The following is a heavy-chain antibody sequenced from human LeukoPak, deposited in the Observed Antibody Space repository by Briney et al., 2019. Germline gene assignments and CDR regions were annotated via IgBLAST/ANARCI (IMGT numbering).Heavy chain of an antibody. CDR3: ARAPAWELLRFDY. V-gene: IGHV4-34*01. CDR1: GGSISGYY. J-gene: IGHJ4*02. D-gene: IGHD1-26*01. Sequence: SETLSPTCTVSGGSISGYYWSWIRQPPGKGLEWIGEINHSGSTNYNPSLKSRVTISVDTSKNQFSLKLSSVTAADTAVYYCARAPAWELLRFDYWGQGTLVTVSS. CDR2: INHSGST.